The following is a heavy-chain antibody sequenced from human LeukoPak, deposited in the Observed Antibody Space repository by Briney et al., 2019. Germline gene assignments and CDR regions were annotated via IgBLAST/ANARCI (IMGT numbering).Heavy chain of an antibody. J-gene: IGHJ4*02. CDR2: ISYDGSNK. Sequence: GGSLRLSCAASGFTFSSYAMHWVRQAPGKGLEWVAVISYDGSNKYYADSVKGRFTISRDNSKSTLYLQMNSLRAEDTAVYYCARVYDTGDDYWGQGTLVTVSS. CDR3: ARVYDTGDDY. D-gene: IGHD5/OR15-5a*01. CDR1: GFTFSSYA. V-gene: IGHV3-30-3*01.